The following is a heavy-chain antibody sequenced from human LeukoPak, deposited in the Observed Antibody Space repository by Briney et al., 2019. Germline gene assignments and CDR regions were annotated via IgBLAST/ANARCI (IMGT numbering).Heavy chain of an antibody. CDR2: IKQDGSDK. V-gene: IGHV3-7*01. CDR3: ARDSRTGWNY. D-gene: IGHD3/OR15-3a*01. Sequence: GGSLRLSCAASGFTFSSYWMTWVRQAPGKGLEWVASIKQDGSDKYYVDSVKGRFTISRDNAKNSVYLQMNSLRVEDTAVFYCARDSRTGWNYWGQGTLVTVSS. CDR1: GFTFSSYW. J-gene: IGHJ4*02.